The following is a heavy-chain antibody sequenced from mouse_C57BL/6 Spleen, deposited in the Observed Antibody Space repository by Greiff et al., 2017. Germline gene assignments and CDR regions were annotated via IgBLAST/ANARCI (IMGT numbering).Heavy chain of an antibody. V-gene: IGHV5-4*03. CDR3: ARGGNFFAY. CDR1: GFTFSSYA. J-gene: IGHJ3*01. Sequence: DVMLVESGGGLVKPGGSLKLSCAASGFTFSSYAMSWVRQTLEKRLEWVATISDGGSYTYYPDNVKGRFTISRDNAKNNLYLQMSHLKSEDTAMYYCARGGNFFAYWGQGTLVTVSA. CDR2: ISDGGSYT.